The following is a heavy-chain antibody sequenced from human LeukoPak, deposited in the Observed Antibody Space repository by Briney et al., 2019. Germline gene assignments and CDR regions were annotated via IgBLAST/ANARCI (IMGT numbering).Heavy chain of an antibody. CDR3: ATLEAGDSQDY. V-gene: IGHV3-7*01. CDR2: IKQDGSEK. J-gene: IGHJ4*02. CDR1: GFTFSTYW. D-gene: IGHD4-17*01. Sequence: PGGSLRLSCAASGFTFSTYWMSWVRQAPGKGLEWVANIKQDGSEKYYVDSVKGRFTISRDNAKNSLYLQMNSLRAEDTAVYYCATLEAGDSQDYWDQGTLVTVSS.